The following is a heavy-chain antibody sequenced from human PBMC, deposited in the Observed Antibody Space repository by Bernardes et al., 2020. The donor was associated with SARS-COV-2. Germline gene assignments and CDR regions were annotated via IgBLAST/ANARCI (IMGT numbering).Heavy chain of an antibody. CDR2: INPNSGGT. J-gene: IGHJ4*02. V-gene: IGHV1-2*06. CDR3: ARDEGYCSSTSCYHDDY. D-gene: IGHD2-2*01. CDR1: GYTFTGYY. Sequence: ASVKVSCKASGYTFTGYYMHWVRQAPGQGLEWMGRINPNSGGTNYAQKFQGRVTMTRDTSISTAYMELSRLRSDDTAVYYCARDEGYCSSTSCYHDDYWGQGTLVTVSS.